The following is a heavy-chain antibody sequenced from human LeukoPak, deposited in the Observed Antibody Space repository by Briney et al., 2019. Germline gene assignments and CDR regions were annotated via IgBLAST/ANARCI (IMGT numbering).Heavy chain of an antibody. Sequence: GGSLRLSCAASGFTFSSYCMSWVRQAPGKGLEWVSAISGSGGSTYYADSVKSRFTISRDNSKNTLSLQMNSLRDEDTAVYYSAKSRNGLDWLLKGVCYYFDYWCQGTLVTVSS. CDR1: GFTFSSYC. D-gene: IGHD3/OR15-3a*01. CDR2: ISGSGGST. J-gene: IGHJ4*02. V-gene: IGHV3-23*01. CDR3: AKSRNGLDWLLKGVCYYFDY.